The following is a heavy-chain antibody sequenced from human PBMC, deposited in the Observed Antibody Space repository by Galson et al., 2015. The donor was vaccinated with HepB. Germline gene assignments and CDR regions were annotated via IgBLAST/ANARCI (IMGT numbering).Heavy chain of an antibody. V-gene: IGHV2-70*01. D-gene: IGHD6-13*01. J-gene: IGHJ3*02. CDR1: GFSLSTSGMC. CDR2: IDWDDDK. CDR3: ARAPGAAAAWALDI. Sequence: PALVKPTQTLTLTCTFSGFSLSTSGMCVSWIRQPPGKALEWLALIDWDDDKYYSTSLKTRLTISKDTSKNQVVLTMTNMDPVDTATYYCARAPGAAAAWALDIWGQGTMVTVSS.